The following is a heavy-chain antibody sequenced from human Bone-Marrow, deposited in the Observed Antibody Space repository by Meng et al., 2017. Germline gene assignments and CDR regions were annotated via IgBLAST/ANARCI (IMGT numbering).Heavy chain of an antibody. J-gene: IGHJ5*02. CDR3: ASGYCSGGSCQVGWFDP. D-gene: IGHD2-15*01. Sequence: QVQLQQWCARLLKPSETLSLTCAVFGGSYTGYYWSWIRQPPGKGLEWIGEINHSGSTNYNPSLKSRVTISVDTSKNQFSLKLSSVTAADTAVYYCASGYCSGGSCQVGWFDPWGQGTLVTVSS. CDR2: INHSGST. CDR1: GGSYTGYY. V-gene: IGHV4-34*01.